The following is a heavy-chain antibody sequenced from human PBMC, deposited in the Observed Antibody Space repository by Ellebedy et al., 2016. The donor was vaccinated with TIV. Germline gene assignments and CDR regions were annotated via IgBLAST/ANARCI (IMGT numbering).Heavy chain of an antibody. CDR1: GFPFSSYA. CDR3: AKARSTVTTPLDY. Sequence: GGSLRLXCAASGFPFSSYAMSWVRQAPGKGLDWVSVISRSGDRTWSADSVKGRFTISRDNSKNTLYLQMDSLRAEDTAVYYCAKARSTVTTPLDYWGQGTLVTVSS. CDR2: ISRSGDRT. D-gene: IGHD4-11*01. J-gene: IGHJ4*02. V-gene: IGHV3-23*01.